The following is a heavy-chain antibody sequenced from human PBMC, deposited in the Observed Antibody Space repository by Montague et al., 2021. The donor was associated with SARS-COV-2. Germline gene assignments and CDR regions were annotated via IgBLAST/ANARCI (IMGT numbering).Heavy chain of an antibody. V-gene: IGHV4-61*02. CDR1: GGSISSGSYY. D-gene: IGHD6-13*01. Sequence: TLSLTCTVSGGSISSGSYYWSWIRQPAGKGLEWIGRIYTSGSTNYNPSLKSRVTISVDTSKNQFSLKLSSVTAADTAVYYCASGIAATYYYYMDVWGKETTVTVSS. CDR3: ASGIAATYYYYMDV. CDR2: IYTSGST. J-gene: IGHJ6*03.